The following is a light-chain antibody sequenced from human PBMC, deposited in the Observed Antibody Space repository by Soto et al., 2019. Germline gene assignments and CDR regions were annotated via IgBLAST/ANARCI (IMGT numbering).Light chain of an antibody. J-gene: IGKJ1*01. CDR3: QQTYNTPGT. Sequence: DIQMTQSPSSLSAPVGDRVTITCRASQSISNYLNWYQQKPGKAPKLLIYAASSLQSGVPSRFSGSGSGTDFTLTISSLQPEDFATYYCQQTYNTPGTFGQGTEVDI. CDR1: QSISNY. CDR2: AAS. V-gene: IGKV1-39*01.